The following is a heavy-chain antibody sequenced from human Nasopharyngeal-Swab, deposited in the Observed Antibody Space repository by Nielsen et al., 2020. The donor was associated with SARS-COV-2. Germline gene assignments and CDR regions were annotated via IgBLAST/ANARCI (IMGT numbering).Heavy chain of an antibody. J-gene: IGHJ3*02. Sequence: KVSCKGSGYSFTSYWIGWVRQMPGKGLEWMGIIYPGDSDTRYSPSFQGQVTISADKSISTAYLQWSSLKASDTAMYYCARQLPNVLWGRYLDAFDIWGQGTMVTVSS. V-gene: IGHV5-51*01. CDR3: ARQLPNVLWGRYLDAFDI. CDR1: GYSFTSYW. D-gene: IGHD3-16*02. CDR2: IYPGDSDT.